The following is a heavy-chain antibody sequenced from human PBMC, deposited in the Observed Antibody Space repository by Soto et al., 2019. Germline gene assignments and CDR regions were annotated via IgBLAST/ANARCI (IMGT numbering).Heavy chain of an antibody. CDR2: IYPGDSDT. CDR3: ARRLAAAGNWFDP. J-gene: IGHJ5*02. V-gene: IGHV5-51*01. D-gene: IGHD6-13*01. Sequence: PGESQRISCKGSGYSFAGYWVGWVRQMPGKGLEWMGIIYPGDSDTRYSPSFQGQVTISADKSISTAYLQWSSLKASDTAMYYCARRLAAAGNWFDPWGQGTLVTVSS. CDR1: GYSFAGYW.